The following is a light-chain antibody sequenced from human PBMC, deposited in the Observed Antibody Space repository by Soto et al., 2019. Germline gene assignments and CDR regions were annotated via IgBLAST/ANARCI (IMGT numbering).Light chain of an antibody. J-gene: IGKJ4*01. CDR1: QSVSIS. CDR2: GAS. V-gene: IGKV3-15*01. CDR3: QQYEKWPPLT. Sequence: EIVMTQSPGTLSVSPGERVTLSCRASQSVSISLAWYQQKLGQAPRLLIYGASTRANGIPERFSGSGSGTEFPLTISSLQSEDFAVYYCQQYEKWPPLTFGGGTKVEIK.